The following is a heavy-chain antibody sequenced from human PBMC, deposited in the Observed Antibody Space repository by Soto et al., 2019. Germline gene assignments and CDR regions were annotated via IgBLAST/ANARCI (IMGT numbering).Heavy chain of an antibody. CDR2: ISGSGGST. CDR1: GFTFSSYA. Sequence: EVQLLESGGGLVQPGGSLRLSCAASGFTFSSYAMSWVRQAPGKGLEWVSAISGSGGSTYYADSVKGRFTISRDNSKNTLYLQKYSTRAGDTAVYYCAKVRKVTAWYFDLWGRGTLVTVSS. V-gene: IGHV3-23*01. J-gene: IGHJ2*01. CDR3: AKVRKVTAWYFDL. D-gene: IGHD2-21*02.